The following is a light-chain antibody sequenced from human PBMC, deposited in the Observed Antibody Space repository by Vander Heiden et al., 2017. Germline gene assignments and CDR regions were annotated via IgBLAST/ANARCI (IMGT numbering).Light chain of an antibody. CDR3: QQSYSTPVT. Sequence: DIQMTQSPSSLSASVGDRVTITCRASTSISSYLNWYQQKPGKAPKLLIYAASSLQSGVPSRFSGSGSGTDFTLTISSLQPEDFATYYCQQSYSTPVTFGGGTKVEIK. V-gene: IGKV1-39*01. J-gene: IGKJ4*01. CDR2: AAS. CDR1: TSISSY.